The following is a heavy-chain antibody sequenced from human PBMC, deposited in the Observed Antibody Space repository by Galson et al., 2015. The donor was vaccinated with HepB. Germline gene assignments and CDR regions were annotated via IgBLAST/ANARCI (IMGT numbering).Heavy chain of an antibody. CDR1: GFTFNTYT. CDR3: ARDGMGRGSGGDSAFDY. J-gene: IGHJ4*02. D-gene: IGHD1-26*01. V-gene: IGHV3-30-3*01. Sequence: SLRLSCAASGFTFNTYTMQWVRQAPGKGLGWVATISSAGDIQLHADSVKGRFTFSRDNSENMLYLQMNSLRADATAVYYCARDGMGRGSGGDSAFDYWGQGTMVTVSS. CDR2: ISSAGDIQ.